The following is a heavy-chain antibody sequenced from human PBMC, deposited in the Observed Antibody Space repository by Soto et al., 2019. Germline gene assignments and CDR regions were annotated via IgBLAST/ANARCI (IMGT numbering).Heavy chain of an antibody. V-gene: IGHV3-30*03. CDR1: GFTFSSYG. CDR3: ASLGGSVGATTWPY. CDR2: ISYDGSNK. Sequence: QVQLVESGGGVVQPGRSLRLSCAASGFTFSSYGMHWVRQAPGKGLEWVAVISYDGSNKYYADSVKGRFTISRGNSKNTLYLQMNSLRAEDTAVYYCASLGGSVGATTWPYWGQGTLVTVSS. D-gene: IGHD1-26*01. J-gene: IGHJ4*02.